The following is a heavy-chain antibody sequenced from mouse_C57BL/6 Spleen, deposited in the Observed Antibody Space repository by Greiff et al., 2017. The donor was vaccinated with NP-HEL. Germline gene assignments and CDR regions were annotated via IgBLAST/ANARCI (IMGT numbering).Heavy chain of an antibody. CDR3: ARIYYDSYYFDY. V-gene: IGHV14-2*01. Sequence: DVKLQESGAELVKPGASVKLSCTASGFNIKDYYMHWVKQRTEQGLEWIGRIDPEDGETKYAPKFQGKATITADTSSNTAYLQLSSLTSEDTAVYYWARIYYDSYYFDYWGQGTTLTVSS. CDR1: GFNIKDYY. D-gene: IGHD2-4*01. CDR2: IDPEDGET. J-gene: IGHJ2*01.